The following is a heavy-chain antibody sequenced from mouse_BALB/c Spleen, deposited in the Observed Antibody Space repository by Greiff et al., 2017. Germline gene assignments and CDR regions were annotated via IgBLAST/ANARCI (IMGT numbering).Heavy chain of an antibody. Sequence: QVHVKQSGPGLVAPSQSLSITCTVSGFSLTGYGVNWVRQPPGKGLEWLGMIWGDGSTDYNSALKSRLSISKDNSKSQVFLKMNSLQTDDTARYYCARDPIITTATGYAMDYWGQGTSVTVSS. CDR2: IWGDGST. CDR1: GFSLTGYG. CDR3: ARDPIITTATGYAMDY. V-gene: IGHV2-6-7*01. D-gene: IGHD1-2*01. J-gene: IGHJ4*01.